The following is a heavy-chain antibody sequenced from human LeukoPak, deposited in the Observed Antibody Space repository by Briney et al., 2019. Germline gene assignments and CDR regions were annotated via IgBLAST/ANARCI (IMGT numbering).Heavy chain of an antibody. CDR1: GFAFGVHA. V-gene: IGHV3-23*01. CDR3: AKDWTPHNRVYDCLDA. Sequence: GGSLRLSCVGSGFAFGVHAMSWVRQAPGKGPEWVATIGSGADLFYAESVKGRFTISRDDPRNTVWLQMNSLRAEDTALYYCAKDWTPHNRVYDCLDAWGQGTQVTVS. J-gene: IGHJ5*02. D-gene: IGHD3-16*01. CDR2: IGSGADL.